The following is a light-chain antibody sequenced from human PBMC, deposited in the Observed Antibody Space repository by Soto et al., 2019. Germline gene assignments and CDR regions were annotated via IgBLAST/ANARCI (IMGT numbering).Light chain of an antibody. CDR1: QSVSSY. V-gene: IGKV3-11*01. Sequence: EIVLTQSPATLSLSPGERATLSCRASQSVSSYLAWYQQKPGQAPRLLIYDASTRATGIPARFSGSGSGTDFTLTISSLEAEDFAVYYCQQRSSWPPEFTFGPGTKVDIK. CDR3: QQRSSWPPEFT. J-gene: IGKJ3*01. CDR2: DAS.